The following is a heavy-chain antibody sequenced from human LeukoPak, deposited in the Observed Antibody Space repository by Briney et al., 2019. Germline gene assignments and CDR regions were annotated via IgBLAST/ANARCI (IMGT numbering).Heavy chain of an antibody. D-gene: IGHD3-16*01. CDR2: ISGSGGST. CDR1: GFTFSSYG. V-gene: IGHV3-23*01. CDR3: AKWGGVSSVMDY. J-gene: IGHJ4*02. Sequence: GGSLRLSCAASGFTFSSYGMSWVRQAPGKGLEWVSAISGSGGSTYYADSVKGRFTISRDNSKNTLHLQMNSLRAEDTAVYYGAKWGGVSSVMDYWGQGTLVTVSS.